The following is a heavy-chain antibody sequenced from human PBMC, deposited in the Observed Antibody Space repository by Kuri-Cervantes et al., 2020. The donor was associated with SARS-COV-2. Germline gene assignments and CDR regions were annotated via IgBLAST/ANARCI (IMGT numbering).Heavy chain of an antibody. Sequence: SVKVSCKASGGTFSSYAISWVRQAPGQGLEWMGRIIPILGIANYAQKSQGRVTITADKSTSTAYMELSSLRSEDTAVYYCARGYYYGSGRSAPYYYYYMDVWGKGTTVTVSS. CDR1: GGTFSSYA. J-gene: IGHJ6*03. V-gene: IGHV1-69*04. D-gene: IGHD3-10*01. CDR2: IIPILGIA. CDR3: ARGYYYGSGRSAPYYYYYMDV.